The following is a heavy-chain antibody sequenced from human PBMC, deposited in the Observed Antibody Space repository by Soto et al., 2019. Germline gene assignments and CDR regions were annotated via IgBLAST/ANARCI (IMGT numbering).Heavy chain of an antibody. CDR1: GFSLSSIGVG. Sequence: SGPTLVNPTQTLTLTCTFSGFSLSSIGVGVGWIRQPPGKALEWLGILYWDDDKHYSPSLKSRISIAKDTSKDQVVLTLTNMDPVDTATYYCAHTIVVVPTAHDALDVWGQGTRVTVSS. J-gene: IGHJ3*01. CDR3: AHTIVVVPTAHDALDV. V-gene: IGHV2-5*02. CDR2: LYWDDDK. D-gene: IGHD2-2*01.